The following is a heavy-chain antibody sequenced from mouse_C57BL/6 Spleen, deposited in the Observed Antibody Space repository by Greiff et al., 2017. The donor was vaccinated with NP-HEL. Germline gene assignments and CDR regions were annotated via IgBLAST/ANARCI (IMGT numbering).Heavy chain of an antibody. CDR1: GYTFTSYW. CDR2: IDPSDSYT. Sequence: QVQLKQPGAELVMPGASVKLSCKASGYTFTSYWMHWVKQRPGQGLEWIGEIDPSDSYTNYNQKFKGKSTLTVDKSSSAAYMQLSSLTSEDSAVYYCARYGTHFDYWGQGTTLTVSS. D-gene: IGHD1-1*01. J-gene: IGHJ2*01. CDR3: ARYGTHFDY. V-gene: IGHV1-69*01.